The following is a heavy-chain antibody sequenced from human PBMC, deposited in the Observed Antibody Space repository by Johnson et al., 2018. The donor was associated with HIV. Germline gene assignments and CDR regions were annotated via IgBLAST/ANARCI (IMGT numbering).Heavy chain of an antibody. D-gene: IGHD1-1*01. CDR1: GFTFSSYP. CDR2: ISGSGTTT. Sequence: QVQLVESGGGLVQPGRSLRLSCAASGFTFSSYPMHWVRQAPGKGLEWVSGISGSGTTTYYGDSVKGRFTISRDNSKNTLYLQMNSLRAEDTAVYYCASRYTVDAFDIWGQGTMVTVSS. CDR3: ASRYTVDAFDI. J-gene: IGHJ3*02. V-gene: IGHV3-NL1*01.